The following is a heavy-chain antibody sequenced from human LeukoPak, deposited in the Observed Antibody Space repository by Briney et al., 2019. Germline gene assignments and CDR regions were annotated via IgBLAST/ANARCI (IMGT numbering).Heavy chain of an antibody. D-gene: IGHD6-19*01. CDR3: ARDGRIAVAGIDPPFDY. CDR1: GFTFSSYG. Sequence: GGSLRFSCAAPGFTFSSYGMHWVRQAPGKGLEWVAVIWYDGSNKYYADSVKGRFTISRDNSKNTLYLQMNSLRAEDTAVYYCARDGRIAVAGIDPPFDYWGQGTLVTVSS. V-gene: IGHV3-33*01. J-gene: IGHJ4*02. CDR2: IWYDGSNK.